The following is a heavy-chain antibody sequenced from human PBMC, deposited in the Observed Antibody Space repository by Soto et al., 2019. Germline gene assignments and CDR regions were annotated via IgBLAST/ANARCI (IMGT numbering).Heavy chain of an antibody. CDR3: ASDRYGVAGD. CDR2: IWYDGSNK. J-gene: IGHJ4*01. CDR1: GFTFSSYG. V-gene: IGHV3-33*01. Sequence: GGSLRLSCAASGFTFSSYGMHLVRQAPGKGLEWVAVIWYDGSNKYYADSVRGRFTISRDNSKNTLYLQMNSLRAEDTAGYYCASDRYGVAGDWGHGTMVTVPS. D-gene: IGHD3-16*02.